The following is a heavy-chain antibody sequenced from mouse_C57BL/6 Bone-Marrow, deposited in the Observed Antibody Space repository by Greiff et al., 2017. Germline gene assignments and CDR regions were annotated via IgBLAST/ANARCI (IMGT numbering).Heavy chain of an antibody. CDR1: GYTFTSYW. J-gene: IGHJ3*01. CDR2: IDPSDSYT. D-gene: IGHD3-2*02. V-gene: IGHV1-69*01. CDR3: ARGGQLRLPAY. Sequence: QVQLQQSGAELVMPGASVKLSCKASGYTFTSYWMHWVKQRPGQGLEWIGEIDPSDSYTNYNQKFKGKSTLTVDKSSSTAYMQLSSLTSEDAAVYYCARGGQLRLPAYWGQGTLVTVST.